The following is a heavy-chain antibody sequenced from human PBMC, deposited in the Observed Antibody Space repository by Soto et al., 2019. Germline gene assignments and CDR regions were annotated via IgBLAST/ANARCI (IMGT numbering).Heavy chain of an antibody. V-gene: IGHV1-69*12. CDR3: AREIDGYYGMDV. Sequence: QVQLVQSGAEVKKPRSSVKVSCKASGGTFSTDSISWVRQAPGQGLEWMGGIIPMFGTANNAQKFQGRVTITADESTSTAYMELSSLRSEDTAVYFCAREIDGYYGMDVWGQGTTVTVAS. CDR1: GGTFSTDS. CDR2: IIPMFGTA. J-gene: IGHJ6*02.